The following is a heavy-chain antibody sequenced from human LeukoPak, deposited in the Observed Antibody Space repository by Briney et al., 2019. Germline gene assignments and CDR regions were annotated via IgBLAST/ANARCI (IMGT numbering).Heavy chain of an antibody. V-gene: IGHV1-18*01. CDR2: ISAYNGNT. CDR1: GYTFTTYG. J-gene: IGHJ5*02. D-gene: IGHD4-17*01. CDR3: ARVFAREDYGDYVANWFDP. Sequence: ASVKVSCKASGYTFTTYGISWVRQAPGQGLEWMGWISAYNGNTNYALKLQGRVTMTTDTSTSTAYMELRSLRSDDTAVYYCARVFAREDYGDYVANWFDPWGQGTLVTISS.